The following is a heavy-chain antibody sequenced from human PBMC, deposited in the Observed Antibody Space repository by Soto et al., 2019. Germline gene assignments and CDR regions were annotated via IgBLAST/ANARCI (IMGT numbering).Heavy chain of an antibody. CDR2: IIPIFGTA. Sequence: SVKVSCKASGGTFSRYSISWVRQAPGQGLEWMGGIIPIFGTANYAQKFQGRVTITADESTSTAYMELSSLRSEDTAVYYCARYGGYSGYGAFDIWGQGTMVTVSS. J-gene: IGHJ3*02. D-gene: IGHD5-12*01. V-gene: IGHV1-69*13. CDR3: ARYGGYSGYGAFDI. CDR1: GGTFSRYS.